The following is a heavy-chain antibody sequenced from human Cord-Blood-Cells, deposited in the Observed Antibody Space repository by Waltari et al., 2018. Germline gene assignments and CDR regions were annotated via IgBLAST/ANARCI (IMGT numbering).Heavy chain of an antibody. CDR3: AREWGDGGEWLLYDYYYYYMDV. V-gene: IGHV4-4*07. D-gene: IGHD3-3*01. CDR1: GGSISSYY. J-gene: IGHJ6*03. CDR2: IYTSGST. Sequence: QVQLQESGPGLVKPSETLSLTCTVSGGSISSYYWSWIRPPAGKGLEWIGRIYTSGSTNYNPSLKSRVTMSVDTSKNQFSLKLSSVTAADTAVYYCAREWGDGGEWLLYDYYYYYMDVWGKGTTVTVSS.